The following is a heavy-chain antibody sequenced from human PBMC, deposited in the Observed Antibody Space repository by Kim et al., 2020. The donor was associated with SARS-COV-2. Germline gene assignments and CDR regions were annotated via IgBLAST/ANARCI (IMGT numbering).Heavy chain of an antibody. CDR3: ARGVAAAGSLQH. CDR1: GGTFSSYA. Sequence: SVKVSCKASGGTFSSYAISWVRQAPGQGLEWMGGIIPIFGTANYAQKFQGRVTITADESTSTAYMELSSLSYEDTAVYYCARGVAAAGSLQHWGQGTLVTASS. V-gene: IGHV1-69*13. CDR2: IIPIFGTA. D-gene: IGHD6-13*01. J-gene: IGHJ1*01.